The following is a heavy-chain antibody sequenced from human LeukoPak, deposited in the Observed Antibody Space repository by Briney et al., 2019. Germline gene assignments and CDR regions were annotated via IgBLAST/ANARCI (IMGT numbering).Heavy chain of an antibody. CDR3: SKGANIGGDYGVFDY. CDR1: GFSFSSYG. D-gene: IGHD4-17*01. CDR2: TNGGGDYT. J-gene: IGHJ4*02. V-gene: IGHV3-23*01. Sequence: GGSLRLSCAASGFSFSSYGMPWVRQAPGKGLEWVSSTNGGGDYTYYADSVRGRFSISRDNSDNTLYLQMSSLRADDTAVYYCSKGANIGGDYGVFDYWGQGTLVTVSS.